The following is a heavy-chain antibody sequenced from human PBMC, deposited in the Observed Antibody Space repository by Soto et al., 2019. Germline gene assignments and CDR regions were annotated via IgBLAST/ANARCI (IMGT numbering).Heavy chain of an antibody. Sequence: GGSLRLSCAASGFTFSDHFMDWVSQAPGKGLEWVGRTRNKANSYTTEYAASVKGRFTISRDDSKDSLSLQMNSLKIEDAAVYYCAREHRNGPYYYGLDVWGQGTTVTVSS. V-gene: IGHV3-72*01. J-gene: IGHJ6*02. D-gene: IGHD2-8*01. CDR1: GFTFSDHF. CDR3: AREHRNGPYYYGLDV. CDR2: TRNKANSYTT.